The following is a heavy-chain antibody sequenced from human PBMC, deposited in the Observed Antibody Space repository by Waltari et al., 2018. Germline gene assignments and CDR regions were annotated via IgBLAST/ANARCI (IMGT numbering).Heavy chain of an antibody. D-gene: IGHD4-17*01. J-gene: IGHJ4*02. V-gene: IGHV4-59*01. Sequence: QVQLQESGPGLVKPSETLSLTCTVSGGSISSYYWSWIRQPPGKGLEWIGYIYYSGSTNYNPSLKSRVTISVDTSKNQFSLKLSSVTAADTAVYYCARVKGGALYFDYWGQGTLVTVSS. CDR3: ARVKGGALYFDY. CDR2: IYYSGST. CDR1: GGSISSYY.